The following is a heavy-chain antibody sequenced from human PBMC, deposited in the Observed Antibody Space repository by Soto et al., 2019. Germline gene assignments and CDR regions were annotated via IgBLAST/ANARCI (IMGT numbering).Heavy chain of an antibody. CDR3: ARSGYCTNGVCYTPFDY. J-gene: IGHJ4*02. CDR1: GGSISSGGYS. V-gene: IGHV4-30-2*05. D-gene: IGHD2-8*01. Sequence: PSETLSLTCAVSGGSISSGGYSWSWIRQPPGKGLEWIGNFYRGSTNYNPSLKSRVTISVDTSKNHFSLKLISVTAADTAVYYCARSGYCTNGVCYTPFDYWGQGTLVTVSS. CDR2: FYRGST.